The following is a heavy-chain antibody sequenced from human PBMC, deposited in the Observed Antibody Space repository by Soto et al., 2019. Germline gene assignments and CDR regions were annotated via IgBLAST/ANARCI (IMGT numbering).Heavy chain of an antibody. Sequence: GGSLRLSCAASGFTFSSYAMSWVRQAPGKGLEWVSAISGSGGSTYYADSVKGRFTISRDNSKNTRYLQMNSLGAEDTAVYYCAKSYSGGPMVRGVILKRSAGIPAFDYWGQGTLVTVSS. D-gene: IGHD3-10*01. CDR1: GFTFSSYA. CDR3: AKSYSGGPMVRGVILKRSAGIPAFDY. J-gene: IGHJ4*02. V-gene: IGHV3-23*01. CDR2: ISGSGGST.